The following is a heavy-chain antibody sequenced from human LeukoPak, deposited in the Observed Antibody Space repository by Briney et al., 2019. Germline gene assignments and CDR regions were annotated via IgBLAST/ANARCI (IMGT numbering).Heavy chain of an antibody. J-gene: IGHJ4*02. CDR3: TRAAITMIDL. Sequence: GGSLRLSCAASGFTFSGSAMHWVRQASGKGLEWVGRIRSKANSYATTYAASVNGRFTISRDDSKNTAYLQMNSLKTEDTAVYYCTRAAITMIDLWGQGTLVTVSS. CDR2: IRSKANSYAT. CDR1: GFTFSGSA. D-gene: IGHD3-22*01. V-gene: IGHV3-73*01.